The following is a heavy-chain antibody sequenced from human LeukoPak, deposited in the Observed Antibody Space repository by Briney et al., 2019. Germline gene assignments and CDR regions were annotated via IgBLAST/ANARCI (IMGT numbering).Heavy chain of an antibody. Sequence: GGSLRLSCAASGFTFSSFAMHWVRQAPGKGLEWVAFVRYNGSNKYYADSVKGRFTISRDNAKNTLYLQMNSLRAEDTAVYYCASLTIAAAGTSAAPGEKIFDYWGQGTLVTVSS. J-gene: IGHJ4*02. CDR3: ASLTIAAAGTSAAPGEKIFDY. D-gene: IGHD6-13*01. V-gene: IGHV3-30*02. CDR1: GFTFSSFA. CDR2: VRYNGSNK.